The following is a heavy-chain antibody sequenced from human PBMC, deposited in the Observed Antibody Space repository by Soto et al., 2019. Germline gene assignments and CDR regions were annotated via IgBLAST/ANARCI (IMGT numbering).Heavy chain of an antibody. V-gene: IGHV1-18*01. Sequence: QAQLEQSGAEVKKPGASVKVACKASGYTFYNYGITWVRQAPGHGLEWMGWISPYNDYTNYAQKFQGRVSMTTDTSTSTAFMELRSLTSDDTAVYFCARLPTSGYHTHYYNAMDVWGQGTTVTVSS. D-gene: IGHD5-12*01. CDR1: GYTFYNYG. J-gene: IGHJ6*02. CDR3: ARLPTSGYHTHYYNAMDV. CDR2: ISPYNDYT.